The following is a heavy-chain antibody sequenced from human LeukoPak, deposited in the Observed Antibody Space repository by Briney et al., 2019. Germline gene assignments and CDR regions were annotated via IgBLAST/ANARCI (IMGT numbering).Heavy chain of an antibody. V-gene: IGHV4-59*01. J-gene: IGHJ3*02. CDR3: ARDYGMTHAFDM. Sequence: SETLSLTCTVSGGSMSDYYWSWIRQPPGKGLEWIGYIYSTGSTNYNPSLKSRVTISLDTSKNQFSLKLSSVTAADTALYYCARDYGMTHAFDMWGQGTLVTVSS. CDR2: IYSTGST. CDR1: GGSMSDYY. D-gene: IGHD3-10*01.